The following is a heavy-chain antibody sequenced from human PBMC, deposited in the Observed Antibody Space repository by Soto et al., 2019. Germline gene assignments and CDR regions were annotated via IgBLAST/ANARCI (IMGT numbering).Heavy chain of an antibody. D-gene: IGHD2-21*01. CDR3: ARLGWGNGDSDY. J-gene: IGHJ4*02. CDR1: GGSISKSNYF. CDR2: ILYTGTT. V-gene: IGHV4-39*01. Sequence: ETLSLTCTVSGGSISKSNYFWGWIRQAPGKGLEWIASILYTGTTSYNSSLKSRVAISVDTSKNQFSLKLNSVTAADTAVYYCARLGWGNGDSDYWGQGTLVTVSS.